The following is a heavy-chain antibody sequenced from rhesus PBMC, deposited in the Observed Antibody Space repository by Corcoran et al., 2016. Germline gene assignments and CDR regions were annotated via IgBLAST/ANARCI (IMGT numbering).Heavy chain of an antibody. CDR1: CVSIRSSNW. CDR3: ARRLATVTLSYFDY. CDR2: IYGGSGRT. Sequence: QVQLQESGPGLVKPSETLSLTCAVSCVSIRSSNWWSWIRQSPATGLEGSGYIYGGSGRTSYNPSLKSRVTISTDTSKNQFSLKLSSVTAADTAVYYCARRLATVTLSYFDYWGQGVLVTVSS. J-gene: IGHJ4*01. D-gene: IGHD5-36*02. V-gene: IGHV4S7*01.